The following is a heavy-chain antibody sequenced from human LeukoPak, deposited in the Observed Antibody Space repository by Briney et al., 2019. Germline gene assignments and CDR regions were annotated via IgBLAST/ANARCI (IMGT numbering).Heavy chain of an antibody. Sequence: PGGSLRLSCAASGFTFSSYWMSWVRQAPGKGLEWVANIKQDGSEKYYVDSVKGRLTISGDNAKNSLYLQMNSLRAEDTAVYYCARDQSPYYDILTGPLGNWGQGTLVTVSS. CDR2: IKQDGSEK. D-gene: IGHD3-9*01. V-gene: IGHV3-7*01. J-gene: IGHJ4*02. CDR1: GFTFSSYW. CDR3: ARDQSPYYDILTGPLGN.